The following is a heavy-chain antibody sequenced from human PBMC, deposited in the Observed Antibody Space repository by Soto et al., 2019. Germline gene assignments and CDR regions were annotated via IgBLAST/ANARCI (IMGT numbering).Heavy chain of an antibody. CDR2: ISGSGGGT. D-gene: IGHD4-17*01. J-gene: IGHJ1*01. Sequence: EVQLLESGGGLVQPGGSLRLSCAASGFTFSSYAMNWVRQAPGKGLAWVSTISGSGGGTYYADSVKGRFTISSDNSKNTLYLQMNSLRAEDTAVYYCAKVGWNTMTTVTKGYFQHWGQGTLVTVSS. CDR1: GFTFSSYA. V-gene: IGHV3-23*01. CDR3: AKVGWNTMTTVTKGYFQH.